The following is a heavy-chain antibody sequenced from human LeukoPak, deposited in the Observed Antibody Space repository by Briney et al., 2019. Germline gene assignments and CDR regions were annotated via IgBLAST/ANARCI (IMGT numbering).Heavy chain of an antibody. J-gene: IGHJ6*03. CDR1: GFTFSSYA. D-gene: IGHD6-13*01. CDR3: AKHLAPLLIAAAGPPYYYYYMDV. Sequence: GGSLRLSCAASGFTFSSYAMSWVRRAPGKGLEWVSAISGSGGSTYYADSVKGRFTISRDNSKNTLYLQMNSLRAEDTAVYYCAKHLAPLLIAAAGPPYYYYYMDVWGKGTTVTVSS. V-gene: IGHV3-23*01. CDR2: ISGSGGST.